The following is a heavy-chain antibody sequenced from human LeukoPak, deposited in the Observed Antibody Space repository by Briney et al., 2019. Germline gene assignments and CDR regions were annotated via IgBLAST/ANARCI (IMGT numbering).Heavy chain of an antibody. CDR2: TYYKSKWSN. CDR3: ARLPEPGIAAAGAFDY. V-gene: IGHV6-1*01. J-gene: IGHJ4*02. CDR1: GDSVSSNSAA. D-gene: IGHD6-13*01. Sequence: SQTLSLTCAVSGDSVSSNSAAWNWIRQSPSRGLEWLGRTYYKSKWSNDYAVSVKSRITINPDTSKNQFSLKLTSVTAADTAVYYCARLPEPGIAAAGAFDYWGQGTLVTVSS.